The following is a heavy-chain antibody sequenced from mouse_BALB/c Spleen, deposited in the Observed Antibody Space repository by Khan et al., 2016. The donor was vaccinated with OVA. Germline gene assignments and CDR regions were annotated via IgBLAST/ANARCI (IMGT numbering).Heavy chain of an antibody. V-gene: IGHV1S136*01. CDR1: GYTFTNYV. D-gene: IGHD4-1*01. CDR2: INPDNAGT. CDR3: AREASSWDFSFPY. J-gene: IGHJ3*01. Sequence: VQLQQSGPELVEPGASVKMSCKASGYTFTNYVIHWVKQKPGQGLEWIGYINPDNAGTRYNEKFKGKATLTSDLSSTSAYMELLSLTSEDSAVYYCAREASSWDFSFPYWGQGTLVTVSA.